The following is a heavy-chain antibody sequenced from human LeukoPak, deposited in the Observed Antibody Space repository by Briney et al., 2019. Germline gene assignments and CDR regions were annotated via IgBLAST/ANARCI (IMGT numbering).Heavy chain of an antibody. D-gene: IGHD3-22*01. CDR1: GGSISSSSYY. CDR2: IYCSGST. CDR3: ARAVGSSGYYYPFDY. Sequence: SETLSLTCTVSGGSISSSSYYWGWIRQPPGKGLEWIGSIYCSGSTYYNPSLKSRVTISVDTSKNQFSLKLSSVTAADTAVYYCARAVGSSGYYYPFDYWGQGTLVTVSS. J-gene: IGHJ4*02. V-gene: IGHV4-39*07.